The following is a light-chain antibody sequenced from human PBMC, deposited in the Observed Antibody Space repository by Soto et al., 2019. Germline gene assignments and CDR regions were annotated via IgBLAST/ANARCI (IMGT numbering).Light chain of an antibody. J-gene: IGKJ4*01. CDR2: AAS. CDR1: QGIASH. V-gene: IGKV1-9*01. CDR3: QQLHSYPLT. Sequence: DIQLTQAPSFLSASVGDRVTITCRASQGIASHLAWYQQKPGKAPKVLISAASTLLTGVPSRFSGSGSGTDFTLTISSLQPEDCATYYCQQLHSYPLTFGGGTKVEIE.